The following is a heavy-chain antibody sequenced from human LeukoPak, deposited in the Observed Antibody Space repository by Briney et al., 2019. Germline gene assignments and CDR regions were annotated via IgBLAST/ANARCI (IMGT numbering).Heavy chain of an antibody. D-gene: IGHD3-22*01. CDR1: GFTFSSYG. CDR2: ISGSGGST. CDR3: AKGRYYDSSGYLLDY. J-gene: IGHJ4*02. Sequence: GGTLRLSCAASGFTFSSYGMSWVRQAPGKGLEWVSAISGSGGSTYYADSVKGRFTISRDNSKNTLYLQMNSLRAEDTAVYYCAKGRYYDSSGYLLDYWGQGTLVTVSS. V-gene: IGHV3-23*01.